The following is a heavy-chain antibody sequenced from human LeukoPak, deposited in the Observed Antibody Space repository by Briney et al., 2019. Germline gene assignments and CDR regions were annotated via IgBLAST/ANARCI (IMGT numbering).Heavy chain of an antibody. J-gene: IGHJ3*02. CDR2: IYYSGST. CDR3: ARGTILTGYSDAFDI. Sequence: PSETLSLTCTVSGGSISSSSYYWGWIRQPPGKGLEWIGSIYYSGSTYYNPSLKSRVTISVDTSKNQFSLKLSSVTAADTAVYYCARGTILTGYSDAFDIWGQGTMVTVSS. CDR1: GGSISSSSYY. V-gene: IGHV4-39*01. D-gene: IGHD3-9*01.